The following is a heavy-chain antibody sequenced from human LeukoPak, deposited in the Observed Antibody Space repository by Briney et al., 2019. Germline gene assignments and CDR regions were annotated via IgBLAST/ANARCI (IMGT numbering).Heavy chain of an antibody. D-gene: IGHD1-26*01. CDR3: ARDYSGSSNHLFDY. J-gene: IGHJ4*02. V-gene: IGHV3-21*01. Sequence: GGSLRLSCAASGFTFSSYSMNWVRQAPGKGLEWVSSISSSSSHIYYADSVKGRFTISRDNAKNSLYLQMNSLRAEDTAVYYCARDYSGSSNHLFDYWGQGTLVTVSS. CDR1: GFTFSSYS. CDR2: ISSSSSHI.